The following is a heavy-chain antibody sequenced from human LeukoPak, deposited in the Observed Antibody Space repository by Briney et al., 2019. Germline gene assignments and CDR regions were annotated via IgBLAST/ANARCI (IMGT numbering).Heavy chain of an antibody. V-gene: IGHV4-59*12. Sequence: SETLSLTCTVSGGSISSYYWSWIRQPPGKGLEWIGYIYYSGSTNYNPSLKSRVTISVDTSKNQFSLKLSSVAAADTAVYYCARVVRTVTFYDYWGQGTLVTVSS. CDR2: IYYSGST. CDR1: GGSISSYY. J-gene: IGHJ4*02. D-gene: IGHD4-17*01. CDR3: ARVVRTVTFYDY.